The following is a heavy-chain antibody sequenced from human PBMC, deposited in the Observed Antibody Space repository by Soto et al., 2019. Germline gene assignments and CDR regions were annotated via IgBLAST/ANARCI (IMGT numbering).Heavy chain of an antibody. CDR3: ARALSGSFY. D-gene: IGHD3-10*01. Sequence: PGGSLILSCAATGFTFGSYSMNWVRQAPGKGLEWVSSISSSSAYIYYADSVKGRFTISRDNAKSSLYLQMNSLRVEDTALYYCARALSGSFYWGQGTLVTVSS. V-gene: IGHV3-21*01. J-gene: IGHJ4*02. CDR1: GFTFGSYS. CDR2: ISSSSAYI.